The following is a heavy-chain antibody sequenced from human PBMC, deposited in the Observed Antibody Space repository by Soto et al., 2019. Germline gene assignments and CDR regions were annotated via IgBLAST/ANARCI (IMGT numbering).Heavy chain of an antibody. V-gene: IGHV3-33*01. CDR3: AREPQNYYYYYMDV. J-gene: IGHJ6*03. CDR2: IWYDGSNK. CDR1: GFTFSSYG. Sequence: QVQLVESGGGVVQPGRSLRLSCAASGFTFSSYGMHWVRQAPGKGLEWVAVIWYDGSNKYYADSVKGRFTISRDNSKNTLYLQVNSLRAEDTAVYYCAREPQNYYYYYMDVWGKGTTVTVSS.